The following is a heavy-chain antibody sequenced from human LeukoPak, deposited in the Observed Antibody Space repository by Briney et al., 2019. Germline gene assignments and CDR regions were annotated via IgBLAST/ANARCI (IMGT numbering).Heavy chain of an antibody. Sequence: PGGSLRLSCAASGFAFGSYVMHWVRQTPGKGLEWVAVIAHDGSIKCYGESVKGRFTISRDSSKNTLYLQMNSLRNEDTAVYYCAKDLGDARSWYLDYWGQGTLVTVSS. V-gene: IGHV3-30*18. CDR3: AKDLGDARSWYLDY. D-gene: IGHD3-16*01. CDR2: IAHDGSIK. CDR1: GFAFGSYV. J-gene: IGHJ4*02.